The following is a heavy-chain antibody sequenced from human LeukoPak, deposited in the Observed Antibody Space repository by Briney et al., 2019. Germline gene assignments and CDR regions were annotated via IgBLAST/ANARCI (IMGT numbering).Heavy chain of an antibody. CDR1: GGSISSYY. J-gene: IGHJ6*03. V-gene: IGHV4-59*08. CDR2: IYYSGST. Sequence: PPETLSLTCTVSGGSISSYYWSWIRQPPGEGLEWIGYIYYSGSTNYNSSLKSRVTISVDTSKNQFSLKLSSVTAADTAVYYCARTANYYYYYLDVWGKGTTVTISS. CDR3: ARTANYYYYYLDV.